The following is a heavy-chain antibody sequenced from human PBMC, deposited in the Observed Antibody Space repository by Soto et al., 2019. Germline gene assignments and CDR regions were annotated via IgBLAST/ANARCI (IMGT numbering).Heavy chain of an antibody. CDR1: GSTFSSYA. CDR2: ISGSGGST. J-gene: IGHJ4*02. D-gene: IGHD6-13*01. V-gene: IGHV3-23*01. CDR3: AKDRERAQLVYDY. Sequence: EVQLLESGGGLVQPGGSLRLSCAASGSTFSSYAMSWVRQAPGKGLEWVSAISGSGGSTYYADSVKGRFTISRDNSKNTLYLQMNSLRAEDTAVYYCAKDRERAQLVYDYWGQGTLVTVSS.